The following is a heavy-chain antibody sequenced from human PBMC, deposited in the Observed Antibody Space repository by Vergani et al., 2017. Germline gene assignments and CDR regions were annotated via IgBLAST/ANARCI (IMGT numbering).Heavy chain of an antibody. D-gene: IGHD2-2*01. CDR2: IVVGSGNT. J-gene: IGHJ3*02. V-gene: IGHV1-58*01. Sequence: QMQLVQSGPEVKKPGTSVKVSCKASGFTFTSSAVQWVRQARGQRLEWIGWIVVGSGNTNYAQKFQERVTITRDMSTSTAYMGVSSLRSEDTAVYYCAGDVAGECSSTSCGVLKAVGIWGQGTMVTVSS. CDR1: GFTFTSSA. CDR3: AGDVAGECSSTSCGVLKAVGI.